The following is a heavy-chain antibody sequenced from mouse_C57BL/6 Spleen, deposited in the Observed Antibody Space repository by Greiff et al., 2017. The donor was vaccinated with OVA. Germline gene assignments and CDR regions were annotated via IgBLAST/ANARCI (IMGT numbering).Heavy chain of an antibody. CDR2: IYPGNSDT. Sequence: EVQLQQSGTVLARPGASVKMSCKTSGYTFTSYWMHWVKQRPGQGLEWIGAIYPGNSDTSYNQKFKGKAKLTAVTSASTAYMELSSLTNEDSAVYYGTRGEEVITTVDWYFDVWGTGTTVTVSS. CDR1: GYTFTSYW. V-gene: IGHV1-5*01. CDR3: TRGEEVITTVDWYFDV. J-gene: IGHJ1*03. D-gene: IGHD1-1*01.